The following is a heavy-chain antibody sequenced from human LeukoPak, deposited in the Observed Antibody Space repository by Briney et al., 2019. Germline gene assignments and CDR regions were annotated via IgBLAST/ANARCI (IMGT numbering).Heavy chain of an antibody. CDR1: GFSVSTNY. Sequence: GGSLRLPCAASGFSVSTNYMRWVRQSPGKALDWVSDIYSGDDAAYVDGVMGRFSNNRDNTKNTLYLQMNSLRAEDSAVYYCVRDDGVSPYDHWGPGTLVTVSS. D-gene: IGHD4-17*01. V-gene: IGHV3-53*01. CDR2: IYSGDDA. CDR3: VRDDGVSPYDH. J-gene: IGHJ4*02.